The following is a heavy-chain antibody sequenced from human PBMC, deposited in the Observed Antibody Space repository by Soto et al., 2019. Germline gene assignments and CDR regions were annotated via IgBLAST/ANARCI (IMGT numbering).Heavy chain of an antibody. CDR1: GYTFTSYG. V-gene: IGHV1-18*04. CDR3: ARDARYYDSSGYYYT. Sequence: ASVKVSCKASGYTFTSYGISWVRQAPGQGLEWMGWISAYNGNTNYAQKLQGRVTMTTDTSTSTAYMELRSLRSDDTAVYYCARDARYYDSSGYYYTWGQGTLVTVS. D-gene: IGHD3-22*01. J-gene: IGHJ5*02. CDR2: ISAYNGNT.